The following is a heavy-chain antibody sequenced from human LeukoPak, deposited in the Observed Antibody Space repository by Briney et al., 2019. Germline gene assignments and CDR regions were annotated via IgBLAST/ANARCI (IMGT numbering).Heavy chain of an antibody. CDR3: AREGSGDRYFDF. V-gene: IGHV4-59*01. J-gene: IGHJ4*02. CDR2: TFYSRST. Sequence: PETLSLTCIVPVGSTRNYNRSSSPHPLERGQGGMGFTFYSRSTNYNPSLKNRVTISVDTSKNQFSLKLTSVTAADTAMYYCAREGSGDRYFDFWGQGTLVAVFS. D-gene: IGHD7-27*01. CDR1: VGSTRNYN.